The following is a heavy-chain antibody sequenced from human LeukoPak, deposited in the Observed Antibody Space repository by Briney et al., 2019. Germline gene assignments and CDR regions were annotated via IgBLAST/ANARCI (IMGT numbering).Heavy chain of an antibody. J-gene: IGHJ4*02. D-gene: IGHD3-10*01. Sequence: GGSLRLSCAASGFTFSSYWMSWVRQAPGKVLEWVANIKQDGSEKYYVDSVKGRFTISRDNAKNSLYLQMNSLRAEETAVYYCARDLLLWFGELLRPLDYWGQGTLVTVSS. V-gene: IGHV3-7*01. CDR3: ARDLLLWFGELLRPLDY. CDR1: GFTFSSYW. CDR2: IKQDGSEK.